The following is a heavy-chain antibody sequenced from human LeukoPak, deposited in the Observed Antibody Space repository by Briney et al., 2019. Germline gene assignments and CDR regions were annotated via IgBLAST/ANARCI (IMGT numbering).Heavy chain of an antibody. CDR2: IRTKPYGGTT. Sequence: GGSLRLSCVVSGFTVSTNYMSWVRQAPGKGLEWVGFIRTKPYGGTTEYAASVKGRFTISRDDSKSIAHLQMNSLKIEDTAVYYCTRGESSYCSGGSCYYYYYMDVWGKGTTVTVSS. V-gene: IGHV3-49*04. CDR1: GFTVSTNY. D-gene: IGHD2-15*01. J-gene: IGHJ6*03. CDR3: TRGESSYCSGGSCYYYYYMDV.